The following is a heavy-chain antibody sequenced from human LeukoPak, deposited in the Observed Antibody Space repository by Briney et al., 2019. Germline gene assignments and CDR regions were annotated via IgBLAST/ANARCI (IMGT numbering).Heavy chain of an antibody. CDR2: IIPIFGTA. D-gene: IGHD4-17*01. J-gene: IGHJ5*02. CDR3: ARERFTVTTGSRWFDP. V-gene: IGHV1-69*06. Sequence: GASVKVSCKASGGTFSSYAISWVRQAPGQGLEWMGGIIPIFGTANYAQKFQGRVTITADKSTSTAYMELSSLRSEDTAVYYCARERFTVTTGSRWFDPWGQGTLVTVSS. CDR1: GGTFSSYA.